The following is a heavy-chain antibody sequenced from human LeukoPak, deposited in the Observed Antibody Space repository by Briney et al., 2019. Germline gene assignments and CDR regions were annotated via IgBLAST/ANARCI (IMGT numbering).Heavy chain of an antibody. Sequence: PGGSLRLPCAASGFTFSRHAISWVRQAPGKGLEWVSGISGSGGSTYYADSVKGRFTISRDNSKNTLYLQMNSLRAGDTAVYYCAKVAHPFDRPAWFDPWGQGTLVTVSS. D-gene: IGHD3-9*01. CDR2: ISGSGGST. CDR3: AKVAHPFDRPAWFDP. V-gene: IGHV3-23*01. J-gene: IGHJ5*02. CDR1: GFTFSRHA.